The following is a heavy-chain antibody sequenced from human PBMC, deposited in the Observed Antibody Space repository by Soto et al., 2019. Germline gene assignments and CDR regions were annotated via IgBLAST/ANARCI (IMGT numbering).Heavy chain of an antibody. J-gene: IGHJ4*02. Sequence: QVTLKESGPTLVKPTQTLTLTCTFSGFSLSTTGVGVSWIRQPPGKALEWLAVIYWDDDERYSPSLKTRLTLTTDTTKNPVVITMTNLDPVNTATYYCAHTIAMSSSCYGTIDYWGQGTLVTVSS. D-gene: IGHD6-13*01. CDR2: IYWDDDE. CDR3: AHTIAMSSSCYGTIDY. V-gene: IGHV2-5*02. CDR1: GFSLSTTGVG.